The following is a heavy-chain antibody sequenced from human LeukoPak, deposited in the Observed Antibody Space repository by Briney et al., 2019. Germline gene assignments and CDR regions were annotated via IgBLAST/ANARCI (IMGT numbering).Heavy chain of an antibody. D-gene: IGHD2-2*01. V-gene: IGHV3-7*05. Sequence: GGSLRLSCAASGFTFSSYWMSWVRQAAGKGLEWVAKIMQDGSENYYVDSVKGRFTISRDNAKNSLYLQMNSLRAEDTAVYYCARDQRYCSSSSCPWEPFDYWGQGTLVTVSS. J-gene: IGHJ4*02. CDR1: GFTFSSYW. CDR2: IMQDGSEN. CDR3: ARDQRYCSSSSCPWEPFDY.